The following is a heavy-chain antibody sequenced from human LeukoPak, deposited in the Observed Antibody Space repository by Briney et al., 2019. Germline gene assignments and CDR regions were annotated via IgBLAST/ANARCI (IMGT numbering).Heavy chain of an antibody. CDR3: ARRATTERGHSYGLDF. CDR1: GFTFSSYH. V-gene: IGHV3-21*01. D-gene: IGHD5-18*01. Sequence: GGSLRLSCEVSGFTFSSYHMNWVRQAPGKGLEWVSSIGSSGSYIYYADSLTGRFTISRDDAKNSLYLQMNSLRAEDTAMYYCARRATTERGHSYGLDFWGQGTLVTVSS. J-gene: IGHJ4*02. CDR2: IGSSGSYI.